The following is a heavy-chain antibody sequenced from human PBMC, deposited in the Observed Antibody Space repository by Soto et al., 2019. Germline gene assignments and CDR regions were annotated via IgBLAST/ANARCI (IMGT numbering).Heavy chain of an antibody. CDR2: ISGYSGST. V-gene: IGHV1-18*01. D-gene: IGHD6-19*01. J-gene: IGHJ4*02. CDR3: ATFYSSGWHRCHLDN. Sequence: QVQLVQSGAEVKKPGASVKVSCKASDYTFTRNGISWVRQAPGQGLEWMGWISGYSGSTNYAQKFQGRVTMTTDTPTSTAYMELRSLRSDDTAVYYCATFYSSGWHRCHLDNWGQGTLVTVSS. CDR1: DYTFTRNG.